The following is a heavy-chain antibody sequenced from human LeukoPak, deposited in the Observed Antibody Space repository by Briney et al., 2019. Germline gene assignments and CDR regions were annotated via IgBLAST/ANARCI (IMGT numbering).Heavy chain of an antibody. CDR1: GFTFSSYA. D-gene: IGHD5-18*01. CDR2: ISGSGGST. CDR3: VKDMGVDTAMVTSLYFDY. V-gene: IGHV3-23*01. Sequence: GGSLRLSCAASGFTFSSYAMSWVRQAPGKGLEWVSAISGSGGSTYYAGSVKGRFTISRDNSKNTLYLQMNSLRAEDTAVYYCVKDMGVDTAMVTSLYFDYWGQGTLVTVSS. J-gene: IGHJ4*02.